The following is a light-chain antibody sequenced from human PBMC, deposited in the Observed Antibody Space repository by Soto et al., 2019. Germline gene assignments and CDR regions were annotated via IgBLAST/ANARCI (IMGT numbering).Light chain of an antibody. Sequence: EVVLTQSPATLSLSPGERATLSCRASQSISLSLAWYQHKPGQAPRLLIYDPSKRVTGIPARFSGSGSGTDFTLSISSLEPEDFAVYYCQQRTDWPPWTFGQGTKVEIK. CDR1: QSISLS. CDR2: DPS. V-gene: IGKV3-11*01. J-gene: IGKJ1*01. CDR3: QQRTDWPPWT.